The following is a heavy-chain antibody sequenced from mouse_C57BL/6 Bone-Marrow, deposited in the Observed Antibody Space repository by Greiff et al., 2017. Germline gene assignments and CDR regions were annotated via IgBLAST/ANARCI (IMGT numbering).Heavy chain of an antibody. J-gene: IGHJ3*01. CDR1: GYTFTSYW. CDR3: ARRGDGYYGGFAD. D-gene: IGHD2-3*01. V-gene: IGHV1-64*01. Sequence: QVQLQQPGAELVKPGASVKLSCKASGYTFTSYWMHWVKQRPGQGLEWIGMIHPNSGSTNYNEKFKSKATLTVDKSSSTAYMQLSSLTSEDSAVYYCARRGDGYYGGFADWGQGTLVTVSA. CDR2: IHPNSGST.